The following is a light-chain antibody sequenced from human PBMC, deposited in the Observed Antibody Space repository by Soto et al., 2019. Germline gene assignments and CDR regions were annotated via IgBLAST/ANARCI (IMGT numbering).Light chain of an antibody. Sequence: QAVVTQEPSLTVSPGGTVTLTCGSSTGAVTGGHYPYWFQQKPGQAPKTLIYDTSNKHSWTPARFSGSLLGGKAALTLSGAQPEDEAEYYCLLCYSGARGVFGGGTKLTVL. CDR1: TGAVTGGHY. CDR3: LLCYSGARGV. CDR2: DTS. J-gene: IGLJ2*01. V-gene: IGLV7-46*01.